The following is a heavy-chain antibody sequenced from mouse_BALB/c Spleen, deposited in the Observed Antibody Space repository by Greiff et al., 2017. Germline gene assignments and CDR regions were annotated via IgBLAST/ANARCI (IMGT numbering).Heavy chain of an antibody. D-gene: IGHD1-1*02. V-gene: IGHV5-6*03. Sequence: EVKLMESGGGLVQPGGSRKLSCAASGFTFSSYGMSWVRQTPDKRLEWVATISSGGSYTYYPDSVKGRFTISRDNAKNTLYLQMSSLKSEDTAMYYCARHMGYYFDYWGQGTTLTVSS. J-gene: IGHJ2*01. CDR3: ARHMGYYFDY. CDR2: ISSGGSYT. CDR1: GFTFSSYG.